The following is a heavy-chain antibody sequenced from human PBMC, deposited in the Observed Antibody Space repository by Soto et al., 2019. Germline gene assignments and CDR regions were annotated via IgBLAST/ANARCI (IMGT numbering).Heavy chain of an antibody. CDR2: ISGSGGST. Sequence: PGGSLRLSCAASVFTFSSYAMSWVRQAPGKGLEWVSAISGSGGSTYYADSVKGRFTISRDNSKNTLYLQMNSLRAEDTAVYYCAKDLRPHGYWGMDVWGQGTTVTVSS. CDR3: AKDLRPHGYWGMDV. V-gene: IGHV3-23*01. J-gene: IGHJ6*02. CDR1: VFTFSSYA. D-gene: IGHD5-18*01.